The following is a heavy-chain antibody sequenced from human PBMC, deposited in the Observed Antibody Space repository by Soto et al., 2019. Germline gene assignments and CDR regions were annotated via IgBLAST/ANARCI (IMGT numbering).Heavy chain of an antibody. V-gene: IGHV1-18*01. CDR3: ASHIVVVPAAMEFQH. Sequence: ASVKVSCKASGYTFTSYGISWVRQAPGQGLEWMGWISAYNGNTNYAQKLQGRVTMTTDTSTSTAYMELRSLRSDDTAVYYCASHIVVVPAAMEFQHWGQGTLVTVSS. CDR2: ISAYNGNT. CDR1: GYTFTSYG. D-gene: IGHD2-2*01. J-gene: IGHJ1*01.